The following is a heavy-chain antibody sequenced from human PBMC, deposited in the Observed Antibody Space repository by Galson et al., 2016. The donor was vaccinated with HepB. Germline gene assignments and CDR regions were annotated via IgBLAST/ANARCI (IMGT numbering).Heavy chain of an antibody. J-gene: IGHJ4*02. CDR2: INPNTGDT. Sequence: SVKVSCKASGYSFATYYMHWVRQAPGQGLEWMGWINPNTGDTNYAQKFQGWVTMTRDTSISTAYMELSRLRSDDTAVYYCARAVAGYFGAYWGQGTLVTVSS. CDR1: GYSFATYY. CDR3: ARAVAGYFGAY. V-gene: IGHV1-2*04. D-gene: IGHD6-19*01.